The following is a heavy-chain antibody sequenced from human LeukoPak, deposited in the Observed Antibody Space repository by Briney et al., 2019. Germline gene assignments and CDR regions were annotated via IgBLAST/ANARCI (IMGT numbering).Heavy chain of an antibody. Sequence: ASVTVSCKASGYTFTGYYMHWVRQAPGQGLEWMGWINPNSGGTNYAQKFQGRVTMTRDTSISTAYMELSRLRSDDTAVYYCARDLGIGSDFDYWGQGTLVTVSS. CDR1: GYTFTGYY. CDR3: ARDLGIGSDFDY. CDR2: INPNSGGT. D-gene: IGHD7-27*01. J-gene: IGHJ4*02. V-gene: IGHV1-2*02.